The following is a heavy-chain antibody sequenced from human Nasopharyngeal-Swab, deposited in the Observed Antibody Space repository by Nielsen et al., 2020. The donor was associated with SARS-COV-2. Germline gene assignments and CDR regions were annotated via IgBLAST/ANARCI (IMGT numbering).Heavy chain of an antibody. J-gene: IGHJ3*01. D-gene: IGHD3-16*02. CDR1: GGSIISGGYF. CDR2: IHYTGNT. Sequence: SATLSLTCTGSGGSIISGGYFWSRIRHHPGNRLEWIGYIHYTGNTYYNPSLESRLTISLDASQNQFSLRLSSVTAADTAVYYCAREVIEQAVSDAFDFWGQGTMVTVSS. CDR3: AREVIEQAVSDAFDF. V-gene: IGHV4-31*03.